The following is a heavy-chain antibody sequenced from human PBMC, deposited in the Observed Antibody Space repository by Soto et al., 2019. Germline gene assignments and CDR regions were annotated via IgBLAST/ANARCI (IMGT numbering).Heavy chain of an antibody. D-gene: IGHD6-19*01. J-gene: IGHJ4*02. CDR2: VFHTGGT. V-gene: IGHV4-4*02. CDR3: ARVFSSGSGWMYYFYF. Sequence: QVQLQESGPGLVKPSETLSLTCTVSSDSITGENWWSWVRQPPGLGLEWIGEVFHTGGTNYNPSLKSRVTMEVDKSKNRFCLKRISATAADTAVYYCARVFSSGSGWMYYFYFWGQGTLVSVSS. CDR1: SDSITGENW.